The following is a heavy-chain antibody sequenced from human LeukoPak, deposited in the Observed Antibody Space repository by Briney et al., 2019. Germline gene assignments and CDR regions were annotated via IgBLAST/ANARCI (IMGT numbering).Heavy chain of an antibody. CDR3: AKRRIPGRVDDAFDI. CDR1: GFTFSSYA. Sequence: PGGSLRLSCAASGFTFSSYAMSWVRQAPGKGLEWVAVVSNDGTNKLYADSVKGRFTISRDNSRSTVYLQLNSLSPEDTALYYCAKRRIPGRVDDAFDIWGQGTMVTASS. J-gene: IGHJ3*02. V-gene: IGHV3-30*18. D-gene: IGHD5-18*01. CDR2: VSNDGTNK.